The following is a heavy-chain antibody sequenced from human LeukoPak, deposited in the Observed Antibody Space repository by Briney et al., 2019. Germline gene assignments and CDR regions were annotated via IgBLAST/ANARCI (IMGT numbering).Heavy chain of an antibody. V-gene: IGHV1-46*01. CDR1: GYTFTSYY. CDR3: ARVQWLVRGYFDY. Sequence: ASVKLSCKASGYTFTSYYMHWARQPPGQGLEWMGIINPSGGSTSYAQKFQGRGTMTRDTSTSTVYMQLHTLRSEGTAVYYRARVQWLVRGYFDYWGQGTLVTVSS. CDR2: INPSGGST. J-gene: IGHJ4*02. D-gene: IGHD6-19*01.